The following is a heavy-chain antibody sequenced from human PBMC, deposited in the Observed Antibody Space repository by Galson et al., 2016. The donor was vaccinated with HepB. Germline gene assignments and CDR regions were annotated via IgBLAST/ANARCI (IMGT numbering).Heavy chain of an antibody. J-gene: IGHJ4*02. CDR1: GFIFYSHA. V-gene: IGHV3-23*01. D-gene: IGHD3-10*01. Sequence: SLRLSCAGSGFIFYSHAMSWVRQAPGKGLELVSAISDIGANTYHADFVKGRLTISRDNSKNTMYLQMNSLRVEDTAVYYCAARYGEFLMVFDYWGQGTLVTVSS. CDR2: ISDIGANT. CDR3: AARYGEFLMVFDY.